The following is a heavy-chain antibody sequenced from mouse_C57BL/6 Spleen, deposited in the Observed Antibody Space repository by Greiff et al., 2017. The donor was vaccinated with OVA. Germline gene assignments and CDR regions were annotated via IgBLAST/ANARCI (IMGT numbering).Heavy chain of an antibody. CDR1: GFTFSSYG. V-gene: IGHV5-6*01. CDR2: ISSGGSYT. Sequence: EVKLMESGGDLVKPGGSLKLSCAASGFTFSSYGMSWVRQTPDKRLEWVATISSGGSYTYYPDSVKGRFTISRDNAKNTLYLQMSSLKSEDTAMYYCARLFRDYAMDYWGQGTSVTVSS. CDR3: ARLFRDYAMDY. J-gene: IGHJ4*01.